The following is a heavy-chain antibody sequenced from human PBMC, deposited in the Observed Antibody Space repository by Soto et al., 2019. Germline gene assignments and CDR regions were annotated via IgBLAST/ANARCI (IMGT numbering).Heavy chain of an antibody. D-gene: IGHD6-19*01. Sequence: VKVSCQASGSIFTSYYMHWVRHAPGQGLEWMGIINPSGGSTSHAQKFQGRVTMTRDTSTSTVYMELSSLRSEDTAVYYCARERMGVEVAGDRAFDIWGQGTMVTVSS. J-gene: IGHJ3*02. CDR1: GSIFTSYY. CDR2: INPSGGST. CDR3: ARERMGVEVAGDRAFDI. V-gene: IGHV1-46*01.